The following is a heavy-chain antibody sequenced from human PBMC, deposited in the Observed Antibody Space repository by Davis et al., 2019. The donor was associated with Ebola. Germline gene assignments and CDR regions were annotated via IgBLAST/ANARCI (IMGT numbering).Heavy chain of an antibody. CDR3: ARGRPTFVPETFDY. J-gene: IGHJ4*02. D-gene: IGHD3-10*02. V-gene: IGHV4-31*03. Sequence: SETLSLTCTVSGGSISSGGYYWSWIRQHPGKGLEWIGYIYYSGSTYYNPSLKSRVTISVDTSKSQFSLKLNSVTAADTAIYYCARGRPTFVPETFDYWGQGTLVTVSS. CDR2: IYYSGST. CDR1: GGSISSGGYY.